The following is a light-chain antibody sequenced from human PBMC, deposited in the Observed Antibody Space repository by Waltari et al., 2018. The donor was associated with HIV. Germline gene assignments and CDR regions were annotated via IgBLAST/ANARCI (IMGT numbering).Light chain of an antibody. CDR3: AAWDDRLSGL. Sequence: QSVLTQPPSASGTPGPRVPISCSGGSSNLGLSPVYWYQQFPGTAPKLLIYRDNQRPPGVPDRFSGSKSGTSASLVISGLRSEDEADYYCAAWDDRLSGLFGGGTKVTVL. J-gene: IGLJ2*01. CDR1: SSNLGLSP. CDR2: RDN. V-gene: IGLV1-47*01.